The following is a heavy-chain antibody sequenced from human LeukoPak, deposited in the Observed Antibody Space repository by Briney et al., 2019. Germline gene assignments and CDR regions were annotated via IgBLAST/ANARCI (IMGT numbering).Heavy chain of an antibody. V-gene: IGHV3-21*01. J-gene: IGHJ4*02. CDR1: GFTFSSYS. Sequence: GGSLRLSCAASGFTFSSYSMNWVRQAPGKGLEWVSSISSSSSYIYYADSVKGRFTISRDNAKNSLYLQMNSLRAEDTAVYYCAREIPIAVAGKYDEGCPDYWGQGTLVTVSS. CDR3: AREIPIAVAGKYDEGCPDY. D-gene: IGHD6-19*01. CDR2: ISSSSSYI.